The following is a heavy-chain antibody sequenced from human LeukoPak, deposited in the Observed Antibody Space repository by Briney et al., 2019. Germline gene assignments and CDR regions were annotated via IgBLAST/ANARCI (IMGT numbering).Heavy chain of an antibody. CDR1: GFTFSSYA. J-gene: IGHJ4*02. CDR2: ISYDGSNK. CDR3: ATDFLSDCSGSRCSPLEY. Sequence: SGGSLRLSCAASGFTFSSYAMHWVRQAPGKGLEWVAVISYDGSNKYYADSVKGRFTISRDNSRKTLSLQMNSLRAEDTAAYYCATDFLSDCSGSRCSPLEYWGQGTLVTVSS. V-gene: IGHV3-30-3*01. D-gene: IGHD2-15*01.